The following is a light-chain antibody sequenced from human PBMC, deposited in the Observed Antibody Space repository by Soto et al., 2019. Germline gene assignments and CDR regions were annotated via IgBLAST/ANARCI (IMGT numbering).Light chain of an antibody. Sequence: EIVLTQSPGTLSLSPGERATLSCRASQSVSSSFLAWYQQKPGQAPRLLIYAASSRATGIPDRFSGSGSGTDFTLTISRVEPEDFAVYYCQQYGNSQFTFGPGTKVDIK. CDR2: AAS. CDR1: QSVSSSF. CDR3: QQYGNSQFT. V-gene: IGKV3-20*01. J-gene: IGKJ3*01.